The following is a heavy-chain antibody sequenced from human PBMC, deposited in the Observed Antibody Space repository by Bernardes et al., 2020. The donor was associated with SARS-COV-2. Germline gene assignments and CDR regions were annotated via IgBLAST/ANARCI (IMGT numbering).Heavy chain of an antibody. CDR2: IWYDGSNK. V-gene: IGHV3-33*01. J-gene: IGHJ6*02. D-gene: IGHD2-2*01. CDR3: ARVLVPVYGMDV. CDR1: GFTFSSYG. Sequence: GGSLRLSCAASGFTFSSYGMHWVRQAPGKGLEWVAVIWYDGSNKYYADSVKGRFTISRDNSKNTLYLQMNSLRAEDTAVYYCARVLVPVYGMDVWGQGTTVTVSS.